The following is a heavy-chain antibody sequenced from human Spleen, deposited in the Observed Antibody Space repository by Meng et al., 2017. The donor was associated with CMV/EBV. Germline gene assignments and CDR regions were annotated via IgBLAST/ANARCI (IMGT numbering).Heavy chain of an antibody. CDR3: AMGDLATTWFDP. Sequence: GESLKISCAASGFTFSRYAMQWVRQASGKGLEWVGLISNDGDKKYYADSVKGRFAISRDNSKNTLFLQMNSLRAEDTAVYYCAMGDLATTWFDPWGQGTLVTVSS. J-gene: IGHJ5*02. V-gene: IGHV3-30*09. CDR1: GFTFSRYA. D-gene: IGHD1-26*01. CDR2: ISNDGDKK.